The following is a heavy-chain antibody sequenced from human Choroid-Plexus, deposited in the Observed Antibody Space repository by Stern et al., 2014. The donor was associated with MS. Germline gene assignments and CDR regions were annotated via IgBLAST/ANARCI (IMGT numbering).Heavy chain of an antibody. CDR2: SGTAGDP. CDR1: GFTFSSYD. V-gene: IGHV3-13*05. CDR3: ARGYSSSSGGYYFDY. Sequence: VQLVESGGGLVQPGGSLSLSCAASGFTFSSYDLHWVRQATGKGLEWVSASGTAGDPYYPGSVKGRFTISRENAKNSLYLQMNSLRAGDTAVYYCARGYSSSSGGYYFDYWGQGTLVTVSS. J-gene: IGHJ4*02. D-gene: IGHD6-6*01.